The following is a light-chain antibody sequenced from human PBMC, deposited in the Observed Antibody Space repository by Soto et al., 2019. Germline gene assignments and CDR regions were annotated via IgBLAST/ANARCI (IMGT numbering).Light chain of an antibody. CDR3: SSYAGSSNV. Sequence: QSVLTQPPSASGSPGQSVTISCTGTKNDIGVYDFVSWYQHHPGKAPRLIIYEVVQRPSGVPDRFSGSKSGNTASLTVSGLQAADEGDYYCSSYAGSSNVFGTGTKVTVL. J-gene: IGLJ1*01. CDR1: KNDIGVYDF. CDR2: EVV. V-gene: IGLV2-8*01.